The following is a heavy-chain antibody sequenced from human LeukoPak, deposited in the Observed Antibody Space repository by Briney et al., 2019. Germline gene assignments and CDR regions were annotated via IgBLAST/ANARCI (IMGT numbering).Heavy chain of an antibody. CDR2: ISGGGDDT. CDR3: AKDSRESSGHFPYYYYYHYGLDV. D-gene: IGHD3-22*01. V-gene: IGHV3-23*01. Sequence: PGGSLRLSCAASGFIFSSYVMSWVRQAPGKGLEWVSAISGGGDDTSYADSARGRFTVSRDNSKNTLYLQMNSLRAEDTAVYYCAKDSRESSGHFPYYYYYHYGLDVWGQGTTVTVSS. CDR1: GFIFSSYV. J-gene: IGHJ6*02.